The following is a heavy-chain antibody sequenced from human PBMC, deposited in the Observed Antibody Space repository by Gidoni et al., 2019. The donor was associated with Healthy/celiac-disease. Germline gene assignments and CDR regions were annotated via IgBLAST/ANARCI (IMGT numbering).Heavy chain of an antibody. CDR1: GFTSIGYA. V-gene: IGHV3-30-3*01. D-gene: IGHD5-12*01. CDR3: ARPLFDGGYDYGGLCH. CDR2: ISYDGSNI. Sequence: QVQLVEAGGVVVQPWRSLTLSSSDSGFTSIGYAMHWVRQGPGKGMECMGVISYDGSNIYYADSVKGRFTISRDNSKNTLYLQMNSLRAEDTAVYYCARPLFDGGYDYGGLCHWGQGTLVTVSS. J-gene: IGHJ4*02.